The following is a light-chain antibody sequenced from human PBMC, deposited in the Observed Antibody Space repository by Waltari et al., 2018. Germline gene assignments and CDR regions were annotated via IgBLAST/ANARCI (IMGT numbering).Light chain of an antibody. CDR2: EVS. J-gene: IGLJ2*01. Sequence: QSAVAQPPSVSGSPGQSVTISCTGTSSDVGGWNYVSWYQQHPGKAPKLIVFEVSKRPPGVPDRFSASKSGNTASLTVSGLQAEDEADYYCSAFAGRSVVFGGGTKLTVL. V-gene: IGLV2-8*01. CDR3: SAFAGRSVV. CDR1: SSDVGGWNY.